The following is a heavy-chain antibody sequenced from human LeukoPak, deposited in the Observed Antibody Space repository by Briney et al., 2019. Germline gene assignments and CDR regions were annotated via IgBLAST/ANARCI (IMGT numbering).Heavy chain of an antibody. CDR3: AGIVVVPAAIPAWFDP. D-gene: IGHD2-2*01. V-gene: IGHV1-69*05. Sequence: SVKVSCKASGDTFSSYAISWVRQAPGQGLEWMGGIIPIFGTANYAQKFQGRVTITTDESTSTAYMELSSLGSEDTAVYYCAGIVVVPAAIPAWFDPWGQGTLVTVSS. CDR2: IIPIFGTA. CDR1: GDTFSSYA. J-gene: IGHJ5*02.